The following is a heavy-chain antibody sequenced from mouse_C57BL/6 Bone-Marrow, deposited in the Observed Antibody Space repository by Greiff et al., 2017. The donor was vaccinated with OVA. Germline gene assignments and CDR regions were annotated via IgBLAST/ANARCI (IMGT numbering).Heavy chain of an antibody. V-gene: IGHV2-5*01. CDR1: GFSLTSYG. J-gene: IGHJ3*01. Sequence: QVQLQQSGPGLVQPSQSLSITCTVSGFSLTSYGVHWVRQSPGKGLEWLGVIWRGGSTDYNAAFMSRLSITKDNSKSQVFFKMNSLQADDTAIYYCAKGDSNYGAWFAYWGQVTLVTVSA. CDR3: AKGDSNYGAWFAY. D-gene: IGHD2-5*01. CDR2: IWRGGST.